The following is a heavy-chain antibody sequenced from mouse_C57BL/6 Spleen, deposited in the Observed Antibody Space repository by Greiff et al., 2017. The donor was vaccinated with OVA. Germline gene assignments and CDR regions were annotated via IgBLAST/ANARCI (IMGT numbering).Heavy chain of an antibody. Sequence: QVQLKQPGAELVKPGASVKSSCKASGYTFTSYWMHWVKQRPGQGLEWIRMIHPNSGSTNYNEKFKSKATLTVDKSSSTAYMQLSSLTSEDSAVYYCARRYSNHAGFAYWGQGTLVTVSA. D-gene: IGHD2-5*01. V-gene: IGHV1-64*01. J-gene: IGHJ3*01. CDR1: GYTFTSYW. CDR3: ARRYSNHAGFAY. CDR2: IHPNSGST.